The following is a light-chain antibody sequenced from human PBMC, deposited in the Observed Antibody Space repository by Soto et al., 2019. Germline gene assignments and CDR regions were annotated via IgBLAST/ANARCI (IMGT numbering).Light chain of an antibody. CDR1: QGITNY. CDR3: QQRNSYPIT. Sequence: DIQMTQSPSSLSASVGDRVTITCQASQGITNYLNWYQQKPGKAPTLLIYGASNLETGVPSRFSGSGSGTDCTLTISSPQPEDFATDYCQQRNSYPITFGQGTRLEIK. J-gene: IGKJ5*01. CDR2: GAS. V-gene: IGKV1-33*01.